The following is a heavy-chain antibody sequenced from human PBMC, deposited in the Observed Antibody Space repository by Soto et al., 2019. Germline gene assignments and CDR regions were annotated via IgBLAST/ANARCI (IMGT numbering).Heavy chain of an antibody. D-gene: IGHD3-16*01. CDR2: ISPGDSDT. J-gene: IGHJ4*02. Sequence: GESLKISCKAIGYTFTNYWIGWVRQTPGKGLEWMGIISPGDSDTRYNPSFEGQVTVSADESISTAYLQWNTLKASDTAMYYCVRPNFGALTHFDFWGQGTLVTVSS. V-gene: IGHV5-51*01. CDR1: GYTFTNYW. CDR3: VRPNFGALTHFDF.